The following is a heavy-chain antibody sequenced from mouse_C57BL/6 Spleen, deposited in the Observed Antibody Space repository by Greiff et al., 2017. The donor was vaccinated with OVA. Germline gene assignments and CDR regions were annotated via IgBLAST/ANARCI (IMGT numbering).Heavy chain of an antibody. CDR3: VRDYSSGYSACFAY. CDR2: LNRSSGGT. CDR1: GYSFTSYW. J-gene: IGHJ3*01. Sequence: VQLLQPGTELVKPAASVTLSCKASGYSFTSYWMNWVSQSPGQGLEWIGNLNRSSGGTNYNEKLTSKATLTVDKSCSTAYMQLSSLTSEDAAVYYGVRDYSSGYSACFAYWGQGTLVTVSA. V-gene: IGHV1-53*01. D-gene: IGHD3-2*02.